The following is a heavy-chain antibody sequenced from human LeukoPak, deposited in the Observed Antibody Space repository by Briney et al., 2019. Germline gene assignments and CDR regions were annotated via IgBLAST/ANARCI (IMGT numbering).Heavy chain of an antibody. CDR3: AKSLYDSSDYYPFDY. CDR1: GITLSNYG. J-gene: IGHJ4*02. D-gene: IGHD3-22*01. V-gene: IGHV3-23*01. CDR2: ISDSGGST. Sequence: GGSLRLSCAVSGITLSNYGMSWVRQAPGKGLEWVAGISDSGGSTNYADSVKGRFTISRDNPKNTLYLQMNSLSPEDTAIFYCAKSLYDSSDYYPFDYWGQGTLVTVSS.